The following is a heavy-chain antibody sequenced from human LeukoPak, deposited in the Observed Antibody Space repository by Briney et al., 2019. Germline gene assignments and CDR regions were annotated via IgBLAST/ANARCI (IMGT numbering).Heavy chain of an antibody. CDR3: SKDISAGGLDV. V-gene: IGHV3-9*01. J-gene: IGHJ6*02. Sequence: TGRSLRLSCAGSGFTFDDFAMHWVRQAPGKGLEWVSGISWNSGSIGYADSVKGRFTIFRDNAKNSMYLQMNSLTIEDTALYYCSKDISAGGLDVWGPGTPVTVSS. D-gene: IGHD3-16*02. CDR1: GFTFDDFA. CDR2: ISWNSGSI.